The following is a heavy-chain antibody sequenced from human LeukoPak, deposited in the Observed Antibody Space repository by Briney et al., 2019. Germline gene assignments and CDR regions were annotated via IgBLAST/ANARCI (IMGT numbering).Heavy chain of an antibody. D-gene: IGHD4-17*01. CDR1: GFTFSSYS. V-gene: IGHV3-23*01. Sequence: GGSLRLSCAASGFTFSSYSMNWVRQAPGKGLEWVSAISGSGGSTYYADSVKGRFTISRDNSKNTLYLQMNSLRAEDTAVYYCAKTLHRDYGDYGGAFDIWGQGTMVTVSS. CDR2: ISGSGGST. CDR3: AKTLHRDYGDYGGAFDI. J-gene: IGHJ3*02.